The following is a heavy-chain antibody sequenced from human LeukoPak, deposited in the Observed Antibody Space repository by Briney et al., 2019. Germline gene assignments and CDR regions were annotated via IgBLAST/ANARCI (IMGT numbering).Heavy chain of an antibody. D-gene: IGHD6-19*01. CDR3: ARAPPEWLVSFDY. J-gene: IGHJ4*02. CDR1: GGSISSYY. Sequence: SETLSLTCTVSGGSISSYYWSWIRQPPGRGLEWIGYIYYSGSTNYSPSLKSRVTISVDTSKNQFSLKLSSVTAADTAVYYCARAPPEWLVSFDYWGQGTLVTVSS. V-gene: IGHV4-59*01. CDR2: IYYSGST.